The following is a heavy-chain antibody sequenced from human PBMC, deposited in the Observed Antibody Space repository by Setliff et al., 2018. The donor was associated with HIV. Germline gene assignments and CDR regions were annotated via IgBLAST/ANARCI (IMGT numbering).Heavy chain of an antibody. CDR1: GYTFTNYW. V-gene: IGHV5-51*01. J-gene: IGHJ4*02. D-gene: IGHD1-1*01. CDR2: IYPGDSDT. Sequence: GESLKISCRGSGYTFTNYWIGWVRQMPGRGLEWMGIIYPGDSDTRYSPSFEGQVTMSADKSINTAYLHLTSVTPEDTAVYYCARVFRNLPDYWGQGTLVTVSS. CDR3: ARVFRNLPDY.